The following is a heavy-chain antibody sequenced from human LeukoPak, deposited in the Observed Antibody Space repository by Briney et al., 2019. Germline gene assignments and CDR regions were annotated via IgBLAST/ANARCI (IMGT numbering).Heavy chain of an antibody. CDR3: ARGEVHPYLPRFDYYDSSGPYYYYGMDV. CDR1: GGSISIYY. D-gene: IGHD3-22*01. Sequence: SETLSLTCTVSGGSISIYYWSWIRQPAGKGLEWIGRIYTSGSTNYNPSLKSRVTMSVDTSKNQFSLKLSSVTAADTAVYYCARGEVHPYLPRFDYYDSSGPYYYYGMDVWGQGTTVTVSS. V-gene: IGHV4-4*07. J-gene: IGHJ6*02. CDR2: IYTSGST.